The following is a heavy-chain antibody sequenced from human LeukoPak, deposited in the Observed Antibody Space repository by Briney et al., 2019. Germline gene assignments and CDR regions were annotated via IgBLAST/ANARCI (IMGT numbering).Heavy chain of an antibody. D-gene: IGHD4-23*01. J-gene: IGHJ4*02. Sequence: GGSLRLSCAASGFTFSDYYMSWIRQTPGKGLEWVSYISSSGSTIYYADSVKGRFTISRDNAKNSLYLQMNSLRVEDTAVYYCARRAGGYSHPHDYWGQGTLVTVSS. CDR1: GFTFSDYY. CDR2: ISSSGSTI. V-gene: IGHV3-11*01. CDR3: ARRAGGYSHPHDY.